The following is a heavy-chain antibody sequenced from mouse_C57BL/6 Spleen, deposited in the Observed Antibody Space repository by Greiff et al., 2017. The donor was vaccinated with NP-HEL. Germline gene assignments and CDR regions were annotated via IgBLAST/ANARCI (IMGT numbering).Heavy chain of an antibody. V-gene: IGHV1-82*01. CDR3: FGSSYVSYAMDY. CDR2: IYPGDGDT. J-gene: IGHJ4*01. D-gene: IGHD1-1*01. CDR1: GYAFSSSW. Sequence: QVQLQQSGPELVKPGASVKISCKASGYAFSSSWMNWVKQRPGKGLEWIGRIYPGDGDTNYTGKFKGKATLTAEKSSSTAYMQLSSLTSEDSAVYFCFGSSYVSYAMDYWGPGTSVTVSS.